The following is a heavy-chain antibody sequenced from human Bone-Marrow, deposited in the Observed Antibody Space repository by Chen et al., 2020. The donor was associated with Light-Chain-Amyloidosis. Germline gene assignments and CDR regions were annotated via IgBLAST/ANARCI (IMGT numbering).Heavy chain of an antibody. D-gene: IGHD6-19*01. CDR3: ARDRVSWAVVGTGDAFDI. Sequence: QVQLVASGGGVVQPGRSLRLSCAASGFIFSSYAMHWVRQAPGKGLEWVAVISYDGSNKYYADPVKGRFTISRDNSKTTLYLQMNSLSAEDTAVYYCARDRVSWAVVGTGDAFDIWGQGTMVTVSS. V-gene: IGHV3-30-3*01. CDR1: GFIFSSYA. J-gene: IGHJ3*02. CDR2: ISYDGSNK.